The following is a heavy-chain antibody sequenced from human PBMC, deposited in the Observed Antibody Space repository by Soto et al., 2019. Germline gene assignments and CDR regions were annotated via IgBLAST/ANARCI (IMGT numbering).Heavy chain of an antibody. Sequence: EVQVVESGGGLVQPGGSLRLSCAASGFTFSNHWMTWVRQAPGKGLDWVANIKQDGSEKYYVDSVKGRFTLSRDNAKNSLYLQMNSLRAEDTAVYYCARDSAYCRSTSCYLSYYYYRDVWGKGTTVTVSS. CDR3: ARDSAYCRSTSCYLSYYYYRDV. V-gene: IGHV3-7*01. D-gene: IGHD2-2*01. CDR2: IKQDGSEK. J-gene: IGHJ6*03. CDR1: GFTFSNHW.